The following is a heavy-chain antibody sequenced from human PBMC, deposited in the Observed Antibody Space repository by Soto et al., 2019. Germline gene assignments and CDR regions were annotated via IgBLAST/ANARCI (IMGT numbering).Heavy chain of an antibody. CDR3: ARGRSGGSCYSVFTSCGLTFDY. J-gene: IGHJ4*02. CDR2: INHSGST. CDR1: GGSFSGYY. Sequence: PSETLSLTCAVYGGSFSGYYWSWIRQPPGKGLEWIGEINHSGSTNYNPSLKSRVTISVDTSKNQFSLKLSSVTAADTAVYYCARGRSGGSCYSVFTSCGLTFDYWGQGTLVT. V-gene: IGHV4-34*01. D-gene: IGHD2-15*01.